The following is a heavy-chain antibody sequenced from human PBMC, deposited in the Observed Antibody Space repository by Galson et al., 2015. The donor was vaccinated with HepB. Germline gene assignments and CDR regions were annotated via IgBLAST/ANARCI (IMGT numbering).Heavy chain of an antibody. J-gene: IGHJ3*02. CDR2: ISSSSSYI. Sequence: LRLSCAASGFTFSSYSMNWVRQAPGKGLEWVSLISSSSSYIYYADSVKGRFTISRDNANNSLYLQMNSLRAEDTAVYYCARDLGFFDWLLVDAFDIWGQGTMVTVSS. CDR1: GFTFSSYS. D-gene: IGHD3-9*01. V-gene: IGHV3-21*01. CDR3: ARDLGFFDWLLVDAFDI.